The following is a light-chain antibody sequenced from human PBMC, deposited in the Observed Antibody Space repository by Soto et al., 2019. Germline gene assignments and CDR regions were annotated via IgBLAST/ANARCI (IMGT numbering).Light chain of an antibody. Sequence: IVGTQSPATLSVSPWEIATLSCRASQSVNTNFAWYQQKPGQAPRLLIYGASTRATGIPARFSGSGSGTEFTLTISSLQSEDFAVYYCQQYNNWPSWTFGQGTKVDI. CDR2: GAS. V-gene: IGKV3-15*01. J-gene: IGKJ1*01. CDR1: QSVNTN. CDR3: QQYNNWPSWT.